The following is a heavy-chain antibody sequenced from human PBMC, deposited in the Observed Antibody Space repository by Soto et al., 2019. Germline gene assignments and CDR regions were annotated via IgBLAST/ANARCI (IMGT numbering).Heavy chain of an antibody. V-gene: IGHV3-23*01. J-gene: IGHJ6*02. Sequence: GGSLRLSCAASGFTFSSYAMSWVRQAPGKGLEWVSAISGSGGSTYYADSVKGRFTISRDNSKNTLYLQMNSLRAEDTAVYYCAKAEHPLVLRYFDWSPGYYYYGMDVWGQGTTVTVSS. CDR2: ISGSGGST. CDR3: AKAEHPLVLRYFDWSPGYYYYGMDV. CDR1: GFTFSSYA. D-gene: IGHD3-9*01.